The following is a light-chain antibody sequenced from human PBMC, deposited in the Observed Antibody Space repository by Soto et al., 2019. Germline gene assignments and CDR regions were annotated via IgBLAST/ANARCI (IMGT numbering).Light chain of an antibody. Sequence: EIVWTQSPATLSLSPVERATLSYTASQSVSRYLAAYQQKTGQAPRRLIFDASNRAAGIPARCIGSGSGTDFTLPISSLEPEDFAVYYCQQRSNWPPITFGQGTRLEIK. CDR2: DAS. CDR1: QSVSRY. V-gene: IGKV3-11*01. CDR3: QQRSNWPPIT. J-gene: IGKJ5*01.